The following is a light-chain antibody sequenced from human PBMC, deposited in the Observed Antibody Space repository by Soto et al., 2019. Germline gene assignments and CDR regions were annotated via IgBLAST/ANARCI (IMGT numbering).Light chain of an antibody. J-gene: IGKJ4*01. CDR2: DAS. V-gene: IGKV3-11*01. Sequence: EIVLTQSPATLSLSPGERATLSCRASQSISNSLAWYQQKPGQAPSLLIYDASNRATGIPARFSGSGSGTDFTLTISSLEPEDFAVYYCQQRSNWLTFGGGTKVDIK. CDR1: QSISNS. CDR3: QQRSNWLT.